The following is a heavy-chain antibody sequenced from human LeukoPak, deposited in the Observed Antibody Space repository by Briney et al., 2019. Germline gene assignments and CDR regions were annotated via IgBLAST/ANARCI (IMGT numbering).Heavy chain of an antibody. Sequence: GGSLRLSCAASAFTFSSYGMSWVRQAPGKGLEWVSAISGSGHSTYYADSVKGRFTISRDNSKNTLYLQMSSLRSEDTAVYYCATDRVGNYYDSSGAPYWGQGTLVTVSS. J-gene: IGHJ4*02. CDR3: ATDRVGNYYDSSGAPY. CDR2: ISGSGHST. CDR1: AFTFSSYG. V-gene: IGHV3-23*01. D-gene: IGHD3-22*01.